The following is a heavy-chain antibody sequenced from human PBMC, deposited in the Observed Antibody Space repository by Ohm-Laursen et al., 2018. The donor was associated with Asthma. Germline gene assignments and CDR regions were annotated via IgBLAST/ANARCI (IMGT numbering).Heavy chain of an antibody. V-gene: IGHV4-34*01. CDR1: GGSFSGYY. Sequence: SETLSLTCVVYGGSFSGYYWSWIRQPPGKGLEWIGEINHSGSTNYNPSLKSRVTISVDTSKNQFSLKLSSVTAADTAVYYCARGRLDTAMVTYFDYWGQGTLVTVSS. J-gene: IGHJ4*02. CDR2: INHSGST. CDR3: ARGRLDTAMVTYFDY. D-gene: IGHD5-18*01.